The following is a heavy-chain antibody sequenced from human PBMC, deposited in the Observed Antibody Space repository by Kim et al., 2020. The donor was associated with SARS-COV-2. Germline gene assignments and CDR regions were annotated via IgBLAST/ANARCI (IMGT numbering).Heavy chain of an antibody. CDR1: GGSFSGYY. D-gene: IGHD3-9*01. J-gene: IGHJ5*02. V-gene: IGHV4-34*01. CDR2: INQSGST. Sequence: SETLSLTCAVYGGSFSGYYWSWIRQPPGKGLEWIGEINQSGSTNYNPSLKSRVTISVDTSKNQFSLKLSSVTAGDTAVYYCARGGRYFDGSRSTQFNWLDPLGQATLVAVCS. CDR3: ARGGRYFDGSRSTQFNWLDP.